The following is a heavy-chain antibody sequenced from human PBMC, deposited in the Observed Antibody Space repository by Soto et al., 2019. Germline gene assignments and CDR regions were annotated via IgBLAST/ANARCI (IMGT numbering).Heavy chain of an antibody. D-gene: IGHD3-10*01. Sequence: CGSLRLSCLASGFTFSDFAMTWVRHVPGRGLEWVASLDGAGGSTYYAESVRGRFSISRDNSQNTLFLQMKRLTVDDTAIYYCAAPRDEYGAGVSWFTYGMDICGQGTTGTVS. V-gene: IGHV3-23*01. CDR3: AAPRDEYGAGVSWFTYGMDI. CDR2: LDGAGGST. J-gene: IGHJ6*02. CDR1: GFTFSDFA.